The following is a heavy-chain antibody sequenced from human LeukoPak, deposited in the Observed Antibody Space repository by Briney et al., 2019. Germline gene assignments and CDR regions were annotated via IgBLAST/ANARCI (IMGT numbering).Heavy chain of an antibody. V-gene: IGHV3-33*01. Sequence: PGRSLRLSCAASGFTFNDHGMHWVRQAPGKGLEWVALIWYDGINKYYADSVKGRFTISRDNSKNTLYLQMNSLRVEDTAVYYCAGEPYGGNSDWWLDPWGQGTLVTVSS. CDR1: GFTFNDHG. D-gene: IGHD4-23*01. CDR2: IWYDGINK. J-gene: IGHJ5*02. CDR3: AGEPYGGNSDWWLDP.